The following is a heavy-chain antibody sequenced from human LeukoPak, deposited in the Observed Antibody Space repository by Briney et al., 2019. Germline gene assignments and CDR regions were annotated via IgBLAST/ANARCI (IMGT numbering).Heavy chain of an antibody. Sequence: GESLKISCKGSGYGFTSYWIGWVRPMPRKGLEWMGIIYPGDSDTRYSPSFQGQVTISADKSISTAYLQWSSLKASDTAMYYCARQGLGTIAARRGLYNWFDPWGQGTLVTVSS. CDR3: ARQGLGTIAARRGLYNWFDP. CDR1: GYGFTSYW. D-gene: IGHD6-6*01. CDR2: IYPGDSDT. J-gene: IGHJ5*02. V-gene: IGHV5-51*01.